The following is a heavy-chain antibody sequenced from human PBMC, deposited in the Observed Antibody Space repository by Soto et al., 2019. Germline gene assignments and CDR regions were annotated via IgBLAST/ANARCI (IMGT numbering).Heavy chain of an antibody. D-gene: IGHD3-22*01. CDR1: GFTFSSYG. CDR3: ARDGRIGRGYYFFDY. CDR2: IWYDGSNK. J-gene: IGHJ4*02. Sequence: QVQLVESGGGVVPPGRSLRLSCAASGFTFSSYGMHWVRQAPGKGLERVAVIWYDGSNKYYADSVKGRFTICRDNSKNTLYLQMNSLRAEDTAVYYCARDGRIGRGYYFFDYWGQGTLVTVSS. V-gene: IGHV3-33*01.